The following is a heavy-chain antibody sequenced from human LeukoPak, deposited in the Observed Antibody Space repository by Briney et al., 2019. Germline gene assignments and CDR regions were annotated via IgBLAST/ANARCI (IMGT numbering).Heavy chain of an antibody. CDR2: IKNDGSST. CDR3: ARETYWGLGDD. CDR1: GFTFSTYW. V-gene: IGHV3-74*01. J-gene: IGHJ4*02. D-gene: IGHD7-27*01. Sequence: GGSLRLSCAASGFTFSTYWMSWVRQAPGKGLVWVSRIKNDGSSTTYADSVMGRFTISRDKAKNTLYLQMNSLGGEDTAVYYCARETYWGLGDDWGQRALVTVSS.